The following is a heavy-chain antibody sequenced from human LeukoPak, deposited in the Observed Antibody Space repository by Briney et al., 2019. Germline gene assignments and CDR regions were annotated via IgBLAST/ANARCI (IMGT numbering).Heavy chain of an antibody. CDR1: GYTFTSYG. CDR3: ARGPNYYGSGRSWFDP. J-gene: IGHJ5*02. V-gene: IGHV1-2*02. CDR2: INPNSGDT. Sequence: ASVKVSCKASGYTFTSYGISWVRQAPGQGLEWMGWINPNSGDTKYAQKFQGRVTMTSDTSISTAYMELNRLNSDDTALYYCARGPNYYGSGRSWFDPWGQGTLVTVSS. D-gene: IGHD3-10*01.